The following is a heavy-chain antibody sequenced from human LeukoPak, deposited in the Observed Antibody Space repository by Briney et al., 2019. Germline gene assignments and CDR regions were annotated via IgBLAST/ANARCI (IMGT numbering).Heavy chain of an antibody. V-gene: IGHV3-33*01. CDR1: GFTFSSYG. Sequence: QAGGSLRLSCAASGFTFSSYGMHWVRQAPGKGLEWVAVIWYDGSNKYYADSVKGRFTISRDNSKNALYLQMNSLRAEDTAVYYCASSRAGRGIDYWGQGTLVTVSS. J-gene: IGHJ4*02. CDR3: ASSRAGRGIDY. CDR2: IWYDGSNK. D-gene: IGHD2-15*01.